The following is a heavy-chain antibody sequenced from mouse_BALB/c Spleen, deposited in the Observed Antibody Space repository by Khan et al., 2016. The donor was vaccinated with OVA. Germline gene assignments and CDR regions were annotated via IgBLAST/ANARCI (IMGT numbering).Heavy chain of an antibody. CDR3: AISARTIN. D-gene: IGHD1-3*01. CDR1: GFTFSSYG. J-gene: IGHJ2*01. V-gene: IGHV5-6-3*01. CDR2: INGNGGST. Sequence: EVQLQESGGGLVQPGGSLKLSCAASGFTFSSYGMSWVRQTPDKRLELVATINGNGGSTYYPDSVKGRFTISRDNAKNTLYLQMSSLKSEDTAMYYCAISARTINWGQGTTLTVSS.